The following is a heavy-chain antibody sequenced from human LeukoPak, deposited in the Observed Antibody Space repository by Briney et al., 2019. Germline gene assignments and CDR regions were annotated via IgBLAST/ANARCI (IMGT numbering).Heavy chain of an antibody. CDR1: GFTFSSYA. J-gene: IGHJ4*02. D-gene: IGHD6-13*01. CDR2: ISGSGGST. CDR3: AKERILAAAGTTYFDY. Sequence: GGSLRLSCAASGFTFSSYAMSWVRQAPGKGLEWVSAISGSGGSTYYADSVKGRFTISRDNSKNTLYLQMNSLRAEDTAVYYCAKERILAAAGTTYFDYWGQGTLVTVSS. V-gene: IGHV3-23*01.